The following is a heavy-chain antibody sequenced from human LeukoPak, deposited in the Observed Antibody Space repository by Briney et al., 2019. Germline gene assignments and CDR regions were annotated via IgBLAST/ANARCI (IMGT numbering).Heavy chain of an antibody. V-gene: IGHV1-2*02. CDR3: ARHLSGVSGYTYGRGIDY. D-gene: IGHD5-18*01. Sequence: ASVKVSCKASGYTFTGYYMHWVRQAPGQGLEWMGWINPNSGGTNYAQKFQGRVTMTRDTSISTAYMELSSLRSEDTALYYCARHLSGVSGYTYGRGIDYWGQGTLVTVSS. CDR2: INPNSGGT. J-gene: IGHJ4*02. CDR1: GYTFTGYY.